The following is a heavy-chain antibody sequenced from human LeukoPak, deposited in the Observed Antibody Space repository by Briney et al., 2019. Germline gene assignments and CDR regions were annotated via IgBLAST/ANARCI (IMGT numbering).Heavy chain of an antibody. CDR3: ARVTMVRYKGDAFDI. CDR1: GFTFSSYA. D-gene: IGHD3-10*01. Sequence: TGGSLRLSCAASGFTFSSYAMSWVRQVPGKGLVWVSRINSDGSSTSYADSVKGRFTISRDNAKNTLYLQMNSLRAEDTAVYYCARVTMVRYKGDAFDIWGQGTMVTVSS. V-gene: IGHV3-74*01. J-gene: IGHJ3*02. CDR2: INSDGSST.